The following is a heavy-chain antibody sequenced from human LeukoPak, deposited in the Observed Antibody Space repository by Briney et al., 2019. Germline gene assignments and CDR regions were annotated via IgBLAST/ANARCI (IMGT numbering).Heavy chain of an antibody. CDR1: GFTFDVYA. CDR2: ISWNSGSI. Sequence: HPGGSLRLSCAASGFTFDVYAMHWVRQAPGKGLEWVSGISWNSGSIGYADSVKGRFTISRDNAKNSLYLQMNSLRAEDTAVYYCARDQWWQLIAVAITSYFDCWGQGTLVTVSS. J-gene: IGHJ4*02. CDR3: ARDQWWQLIAVAITSYFDC. V-gene: IGHV3-9*01. D-gene: IGHD6-19*01.